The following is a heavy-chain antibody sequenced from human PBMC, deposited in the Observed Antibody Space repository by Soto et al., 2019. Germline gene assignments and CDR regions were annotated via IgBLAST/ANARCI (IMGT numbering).Heavy chain of an antibody. V-gene: IGHV3-30*18. CDR2: ISDDGSNK. CDR1: GFTFSRYG. D-gene: IGHD3-22*01. Sequence: QVQVVESGGGVVQPGRSLRLSCAVSGFTFSRYGMHWVRQAPGKGLEWVAVISDDGSNKYYGDSVKGRFTISRDNSKNTLYLQMNSLRAEDTAVYYCANSYYYDSSGYETYSYYGMDVW. CDR3: ANSYYYDSSGYETYSYYGMDV. J-gene: IGHJ6*01.